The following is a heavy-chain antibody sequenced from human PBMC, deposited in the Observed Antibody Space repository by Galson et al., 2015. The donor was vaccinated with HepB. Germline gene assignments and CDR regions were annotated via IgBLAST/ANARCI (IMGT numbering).Heavy chain of an antibody. V-gene: IGHV3-23*01. CDR1: GFTLSNFA. J-gene: IGHJ3*02. CDR3: AKDWGSGIYDVGAFDI. D-gene: IGHD5/OR15-5a*01. Sequence: SLRLSCAASGFTLSNFAMHWVRQAPGKGLAWVSVITSSGSSTYYADSVKGRFTISRDNSKNSLYLQMNRLRAEDTAIYYCAKDWGSGIYDVGAFDIWGQGTMVTVSS. CDR2: ITSSGSST.